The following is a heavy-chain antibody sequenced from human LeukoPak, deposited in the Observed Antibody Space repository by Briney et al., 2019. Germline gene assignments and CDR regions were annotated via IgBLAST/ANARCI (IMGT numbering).Heavy chain of an antibody. V-gene: IGHV1-18*01. D-gene: IGHD3-22*01. CDR2: ISAYNGNT. CDR1: GYTFTSYG. CDR3: ARGSYYYDSSGPGDFDY. Sequence: GASVKVSCKASGYTFTSYGISWVRQAPGQGLEWMGWISAYNGNTNYAQKLQGRVTMTTDTPTSTAYMELRSLRSDDTAVYYCARGSYYYDSSGPGDFDYWGQGTLVTVSS. J-gene: IGHJ4*02.